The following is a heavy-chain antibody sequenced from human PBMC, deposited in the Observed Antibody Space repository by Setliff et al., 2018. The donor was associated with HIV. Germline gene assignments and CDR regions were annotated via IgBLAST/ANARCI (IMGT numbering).Heavy chain of an antibody. CDR3: ARAKAVGGVIITGGLDV. CDR2: MNPKSGVS. CDR1: GQSFTNYD. V-gene: IGHV1-8*01. Sequence: ASVKVSCKPSGQSFTNYDIHWLRRASGQGLEWMGWMNPKSGVSGSALKFHDRVTMTRDTSTLTLYMELSSLTSEDTAVYYCARAKAVGGVIITGGLDVWGQGTPVTVSS. J-gene: IGHJ4*02. D-gene: IGHD3-16*02.